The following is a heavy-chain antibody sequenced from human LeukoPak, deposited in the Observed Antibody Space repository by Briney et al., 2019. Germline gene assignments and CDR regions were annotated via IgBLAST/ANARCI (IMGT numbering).Heavy chain of an antibody. Sequence: PGRSLRLSCAASGFTFDDYAMHWVRQAPGKGLEWVSGISWNSGSIGYADSVKGRFTISRDNAKNSLYLQMNSLRAEDTALYYCAKDGLSGAFDYWGQGTLVTVSS. CDR3: AKDGLSGAFDY. CDR2: ISWNSGSI. CDR1: GFTFDDYA. V-gene: IGHV3-9*01. D-gene: IGHD3-10*01. J-gene: IGHJ4*02.